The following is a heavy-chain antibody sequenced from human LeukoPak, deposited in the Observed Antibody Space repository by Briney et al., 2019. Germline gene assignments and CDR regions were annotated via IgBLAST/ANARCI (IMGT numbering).Heavy chain of an antibody. CDR2: IYYSGST. J-gene: IGHJ5*02. CDR3: ARLGSGSFGPLNWFDP. Sequence: PSETLSLTCTVSGVSISSSSYYWGWIRQPPGKGLEWIESIYYSGSTYYNPSLKSRVTISVDKSKNQFSLKLSSVTAADTAVYYCARLGSGSFGPLNWFDPWGQGTLVTVSS. D-gene: IGHD3-10*01. CDR1: GVSISSSSYY. V-gene: IGHV4-39*07.